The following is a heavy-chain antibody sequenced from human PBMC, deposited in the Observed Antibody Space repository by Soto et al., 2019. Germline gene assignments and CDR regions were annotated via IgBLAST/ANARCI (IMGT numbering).Heavy chain of an antibody. CDR1: GFTFSSYG. J-gene: IGHJ6*02. CDR2: ISYDGSNK. Sequence: PGGSLRLSCAASGFTFSSYGMHWVRQAPGKGLEWVAVISYDGSNKYYADSVKGRFTISRDNSKNTLYLQMNSLRAEDTAVYYCARGSIAAAGYYYYYGMDVWDQGATVTVSS. D-gene: IGHD6-13*01. V-gene: IGHV3-30*03. CDR3: ARGSIAAAGYYYYYGMDV.